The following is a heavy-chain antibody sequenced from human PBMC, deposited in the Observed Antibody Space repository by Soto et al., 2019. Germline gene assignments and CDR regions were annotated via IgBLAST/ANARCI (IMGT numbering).Heavy chain of an antibody. CDR2: ISKSGTVI. CDR3: ASVNLRFSYGIDV. J-gene: IGHJ6*02. CDR1: GSTFSSSE. V-gene: IGHV3-48*03. D-gene: IGHD3-3*01. Sequence: PGGSLRLSCAASGSTFSSSEMHWVRQAPGKGLEWVSYISKSGTVIYYADSVKGRFTISRDNAKNLLYLQTNSLRAEDTAVYFCASVNLRFSYGIDVWGQGTSVTVSS.